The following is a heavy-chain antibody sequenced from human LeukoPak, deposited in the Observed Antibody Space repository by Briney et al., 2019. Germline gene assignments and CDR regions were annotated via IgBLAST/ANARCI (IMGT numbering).Heavy chain of an antibody. D-gene: IGHD4-17*01. Sequence: GASVKVSCKASGYTFTSYDINWVRQATGQGLEWMGWMNPNSGNTGYAQKFQGRVTMTRNTSISTAYMELSSLRSEDTAVYYCARGLGVTTFYYYYYMDVWGKGTTVIVSS. CDR1: GYTFTSYD. J-gene: IGHJ6*03. CDR2: MNPNSGNT. CDR3: ARGLGVTTFYYYYYMDV. V-gene: IGHV1-8*01.